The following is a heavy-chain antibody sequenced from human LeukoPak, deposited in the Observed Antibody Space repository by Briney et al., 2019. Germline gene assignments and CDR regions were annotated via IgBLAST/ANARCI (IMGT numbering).Heavy chain of an antibody. Sequence: GASLQISCEGAGYIFNNYWLGRGRPVPGKGLGGVGMIYPGDSDTRYSPSFKGQVTTSADKSISTAYLQWSSLKASDTAMYYCARVDYYDRSGYFDYWGQGTQVTVSS. CDR3: ARVDYYDRSGYFDY. V-gene: IGHV5-51*01. D-gene: IGHD3-22*01. CDR1: GYIFNNYW. J-gene: IGHJ4*02. CDR2: IYPGDSDT.